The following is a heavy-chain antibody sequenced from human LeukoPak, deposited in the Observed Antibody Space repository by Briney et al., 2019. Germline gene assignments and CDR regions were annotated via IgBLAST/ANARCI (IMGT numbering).Heavy chain of an antibody. V-gene: IGHV5-51*01. Sequence: GESLKISCKGSGYSFTSYWIGWVRQMPGKGLEWMGIIYPGDSDTRYSPSFQGQVTISAEKSISTAYLQWSSLKASDTAMYYCARLPMTTVTTRHFDYWGQGTLVTVSS. CDR2: IYPGDSDT. J-gene: IGHJ4*02. D-gene: IGHD4-17*01. CDR3: ARLPMTTVTTRHFDY. CDR1: GYSFTSYW.